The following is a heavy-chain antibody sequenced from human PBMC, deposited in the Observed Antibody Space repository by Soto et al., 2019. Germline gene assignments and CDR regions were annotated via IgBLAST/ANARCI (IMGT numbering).Heavy chain of an antibody. CDR3: ARGSLAARPYHYDY. V-gene: IGHV3-23*01. CDR1: GFTFNSYA. CDR2: ISDSDGST. D-gene: IGHD6-6*01. Sequence: EVQLLESGGGLVQPGGSLRLSCAASGFTFNSYAMSWVRQAPGKGLEWVSGISDSDGSTYYADSMKGRFSISRDNSKNTLYVQMCSLRAEDTDVYYCARGSLAARPYHYDYWGQGTLVTVSS. J-gene: IGHJ4*02.